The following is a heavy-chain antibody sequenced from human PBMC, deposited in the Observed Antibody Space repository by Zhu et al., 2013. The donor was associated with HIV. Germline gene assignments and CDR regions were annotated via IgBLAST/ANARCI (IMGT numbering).Heavy chain of an antibody. Sequence: QVQLVQSGAEVMEPGASVRVSCKASGYTFTDYFIHWLRQAPGQRPEWMGRVRPATGDTYLSQKFQDRITVTRDTSLSTAYMELSGLTSDDTSLYYCARDLLATPHWELDHWGQGTLVTVSS. CDR3: ARDLLATPHWELDH. D-gene: IGHD7-27*01. CDR2: VRPATGDT. CDR1: GYTFTDYF. J-gene: IGHJ4*02. V-gene: IGHV1-2*02.